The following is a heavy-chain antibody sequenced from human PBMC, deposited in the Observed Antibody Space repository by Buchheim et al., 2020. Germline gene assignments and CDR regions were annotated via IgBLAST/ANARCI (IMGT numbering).Heavy chain of an antibody. V-gene: IGHV5-51*01. CDR3: ARHFSVSFGVVSNWFDP. Sequence: EVQLVQSGAEVKKPGESLKISCKGSGFSFTSYWIGWVRQMPGKGLEWMGIIYPGDSDTRYSPSFEGQVTISADKSISTSYLQWSSLKASDTAVYFCARHFSVSFGVVSNWFDPWGQGT. D-gene: IGHD3-3*01. CDR2: IYPGDSDT. CDR1: GFSFTSYW. J-gene: IGHJ5*02.